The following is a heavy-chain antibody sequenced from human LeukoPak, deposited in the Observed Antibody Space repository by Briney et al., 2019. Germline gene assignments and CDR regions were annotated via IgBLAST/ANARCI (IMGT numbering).Heavy chain of an antibody. CDR1: GFTFSSYE. CDR2: ISSSGSTI. J-gene: IGHJ4*02. V-gene: IGHV3-48*03. CDR3: ARVEWELGSDY. Sequence: PGGSLRLSCAASGFTFSSYEMNWVRQAPGKGLEWVSYISSSGSTIYYADSVKGRFTISRDNAKNSLYLQMNSLRAEDTAVYYCARVEWELGSDYWGQGTLVTVSS. D-gene: IGHD1-26*01.